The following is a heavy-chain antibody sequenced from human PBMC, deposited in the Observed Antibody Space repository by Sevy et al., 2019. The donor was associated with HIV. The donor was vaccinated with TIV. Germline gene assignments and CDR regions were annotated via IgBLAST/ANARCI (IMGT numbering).Heavy chain of an antibody. D-gene: IGHD6-19*01. CDR2: ISSSSSTI. Sequence: GGSLRLSCAASGFTFSSYSMNWVRQAPGKGLEWVSYISSSSSTIYYADSVKVRFTISRDNAKNSLYLQMNSLRDEDTAVYYCARVRGAYSSGWYYYYGMDVWGQGTTVTVSS. CDR3: ARVRGAYSSGWYYYYGMDV. V-gene: IGHV3-48*02. J-gene: IGHJ6*02. CDR1: GFTFSSYS.